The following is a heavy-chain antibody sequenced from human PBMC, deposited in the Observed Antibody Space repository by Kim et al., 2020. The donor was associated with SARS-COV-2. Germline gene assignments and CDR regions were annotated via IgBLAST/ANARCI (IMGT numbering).Heavy chain of an antibody. CDR2: GST. D-gene: IGHD2-15*01. Sequence: GSTSYAQKCKGRVTMTRDTSTSPVYMELSSLRSEDTAVYYCARAVAQIDYWGQGTLVTVSS. V-gene: IGHV1-46*01. J-gene: IGHJ4*02. CDR3: ARAVAQIDY.